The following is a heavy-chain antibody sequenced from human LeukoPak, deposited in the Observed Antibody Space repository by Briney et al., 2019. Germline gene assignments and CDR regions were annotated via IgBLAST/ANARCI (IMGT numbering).Heavy chain of an antibody. V-gene: IGHV3-9*01. Sequence: GGSLRLSCAASGFTFDDYAMHWVRQAPGKGLEWVSGISWNSGSIDYADSVKGRFTISRDNAKNSLYLQMNSLRAEDTAVYYCAELGITMIGGVWGKGTTVTISS. CDR3: AELGITMIGGV. J-gene: IGHJ6*04. CDR2: ISWNSGSI. D-gene: IGHD3-10*02. CDR1: GFTFDDYA.